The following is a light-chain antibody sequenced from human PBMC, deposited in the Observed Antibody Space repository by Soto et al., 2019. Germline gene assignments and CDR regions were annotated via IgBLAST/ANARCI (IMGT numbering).Light chain of an antibody. CDR2: DTS. J-gene: IGKJ4*01. CDR3: QQRVNWPLT. Sequence: EIVLTQSPATLSLSPGERATLSCRASRSVINYLAWYQQKPGQAPRLLIYDTSNRATGIPARFSGSGSGTDFTLIISSLEPEDFAVYYCQQRVNWPLTFGGGTKVEIK. V-gene: IGKV3-11*01. CDR1: RSVINY.